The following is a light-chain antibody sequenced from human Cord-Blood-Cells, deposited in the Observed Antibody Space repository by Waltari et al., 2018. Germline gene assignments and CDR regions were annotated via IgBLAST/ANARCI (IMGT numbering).Light chain of an antibody. CDR1: QSVSSD. CDR3: QQRSNWPPELT. V-gene: IGKV3-11*01. CDR2: DAS. Sequence: EIVLTQSPATLSLSPGVRATLSCRASQSVSSDLAWYQQEPGQAPRLLIDDASNGATGIPARLSGRGSETDFTLTISSLEPEDFAVYYCQQRSNWPPELTFGGGTKVEIK. J-gene: IGKJ4*01.